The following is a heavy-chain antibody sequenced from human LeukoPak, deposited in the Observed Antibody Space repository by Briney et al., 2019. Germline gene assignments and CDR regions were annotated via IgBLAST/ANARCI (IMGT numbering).Heavy chain of an antibody. CDR2: ISSSGSTI. CDR3: ARRSYYYDSSGAHY. D-gene: IGHD3-22*01. J-gene: IGHJ4*02. Sequence: GGSLRLSCAASGFTFSSYEMNWVRQAPGKGLEWVSYISSSGSTIYYADSVKGRFTISRDNAKNSLYLQMNSLRAEDTAVYYCARRSYYYDSSGAHYWGQGTLVTVSS. V-gene: IGHV3-48*03. CDR1: GFTFSSYE.